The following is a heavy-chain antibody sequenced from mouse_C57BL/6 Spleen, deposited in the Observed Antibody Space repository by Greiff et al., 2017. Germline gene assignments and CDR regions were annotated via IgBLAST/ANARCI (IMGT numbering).Heavy chain of an antibody. CDR3: TSTTVVATRYFDV. CDR1: GYTFTDYE. D-gene: IGHD1-1*01. J-gene: IGHJ1*03. Sequence: VQLVESGAELVRPGASVTLSCKASGYTFTDYEMHWVKQTPVHGLEWIGAIDPETGGTAYNQKFKGKAILTADKSSSTAYMELRSLTSEDSAVYYCTSTTVVATRYFDVWGTGTTVTVSS. CDR2: IDPETGGT. V-gene: IGHV1-15*01.